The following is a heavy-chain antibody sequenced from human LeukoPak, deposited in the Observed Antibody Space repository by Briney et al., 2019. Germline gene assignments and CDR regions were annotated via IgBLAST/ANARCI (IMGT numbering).Heavy chain of an antibody. D-gene: IGHD3-9*01. V-gene: IGHV1-24*01. J-gene: IGHJ4*02. CDR1: GYTLTELS. Sequence: ASVKVSCKVSGYTLTELSMHWARQAPGKGLEWMGGFDPEDGETIYAQKFQGRVTMTEDTSTDTAYMELSSLRSEDTAVYYCATGGHRGEPSSYYDILTGYYNDGGDFDYWGQGTLVTVSS. CDR2: FDPEDGET. CDR3: ATGGHRGEPSSYYDILTGYYNDGGDFDY.